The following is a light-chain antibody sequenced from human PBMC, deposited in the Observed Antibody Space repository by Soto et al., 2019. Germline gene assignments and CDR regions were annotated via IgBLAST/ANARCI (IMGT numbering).Light chain of an antibody. CDR3: QQYDNYST. V-gene: IGKV1-5*03. CDR2: KAS. J-gene: IGKJ4*01. Sequence: DIPMTQSPSTLSASVGDRVAITCRASQNIRSWLAWYQQKPGKAPRLLIYKASSLESGVPSRFSGSGSGKEFTLTITSLQPDDSATYYCQQYDNYSTFGGGTKVEIK. CDR1: QNIRSW.